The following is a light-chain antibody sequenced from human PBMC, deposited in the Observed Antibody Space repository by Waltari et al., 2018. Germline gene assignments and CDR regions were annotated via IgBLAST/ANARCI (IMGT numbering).Light chain of an antibody. J-gene: IGKJ1*01. V-gene: IGKV3-15*01. CDR3: QQYNLWPPWT. Sequence: ELVMTQSPATLSGSPGARATLSCRARHSISSHLAWYQQKPGQAPRLLIYGASTRATGIPARFSGSGSGTEFTLTINSLQSEDVAVYYCQQYNLWPPWTFGQGTKVEIK. CDR1: HSISSH. CDR2: GAS.